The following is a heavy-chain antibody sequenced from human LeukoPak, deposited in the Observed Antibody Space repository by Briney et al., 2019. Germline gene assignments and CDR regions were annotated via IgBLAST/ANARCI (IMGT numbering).Heavy chain of an antibody. CDR2: IIPIFGTA. D-gene: IGHD2-15*01. J-gene: IGHJ4*02. CDR3: ARWGLIGYCSGGSCPKASHFDY. V-gene: IGHV1-69*01. CDR1: GGTFSSYA. Sequence: SVKVSCKASGGTFSSYAISWVRQAPGQGLEWMGGIIPIFGTANYAQKFQGRVTITADESTSTAYMELSSLRSEDTAVYYCARWGLIGYCSGGSCPKASHFDYWGQGALVTVSS.